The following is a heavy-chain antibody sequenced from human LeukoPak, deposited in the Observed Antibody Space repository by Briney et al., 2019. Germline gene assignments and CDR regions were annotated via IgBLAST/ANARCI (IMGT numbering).Heavy chain of an antibody. CDR2: IWYDGSNK. J-gene: IGHJ4*02. CDR1: GFTFSSYG. D-gene: IGHD5-12*01. V-gene: IGHV3-33*01. CDR3: ARVGNSGYDSDY. Sequence: GGSLRLSCAASGFTFSSYGMHWVRQVPGKGLEWVAVIWYDGSNKYYADSVKGRFTISRDNSKNTLYLQMNSLRAEDTAVYYCARVGNSGYDSDYWGQGTLVTVSS.